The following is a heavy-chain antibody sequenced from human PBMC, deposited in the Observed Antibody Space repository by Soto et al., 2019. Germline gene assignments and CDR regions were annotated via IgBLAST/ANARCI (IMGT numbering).Heavy chain of an antibody. V-gene: IGHV3-23*01. J-gene: IGHJ4*02. CDR2: ISGSGGST. CDR3: AKSAYYYDSSGYPYYFDY. Sequence: GGSLRLSCAASGFTFNNYVMSWVRQAPGKGLEWVSAISGSGGSTYYADSVKGRFTISRDNSKNTLYLQMNSLRAEDTAVYYCAKSAYYYDSSGYPYYFDYWGQGTLVTVSS. CDR1: GFTFNNYV. D-gene: IGHD3-22*01.